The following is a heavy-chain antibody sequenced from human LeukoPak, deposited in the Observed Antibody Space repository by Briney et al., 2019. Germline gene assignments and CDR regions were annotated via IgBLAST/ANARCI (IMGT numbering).Heavy chain of an antibody. CDR2: IYYSGST. V-gene: IGHV4-59*01. D-gene: IGHD3-9*01. CDR1: GGSISSYY. J-gene: IGHJ5*02. Sequence: SETLSLTCTISGGSISSYYWSWIRQPPGKGLEWIGYIYYSGSTNYNPSLKSRVTISVDTSKNQFSLKLSSVTAADTAVYYCAGGSVDILTGYKEGWFDPWGQGTLVTVSS. CDR3: AGGSVDILTGYKEGWFDP.